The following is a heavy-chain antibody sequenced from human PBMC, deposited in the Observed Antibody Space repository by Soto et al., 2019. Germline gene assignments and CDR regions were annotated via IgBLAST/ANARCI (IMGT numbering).Heavy chain of an antibody. CDR1: GFTFSDAW. V-gene: IGHV3-15*07. CDR3: TTDSLFTGQLVRMDN. Sequence: EVQLVESGGELVKPGGSLRLSCAASGFTFSDAWINWVRQAPGKGLEWVGRIKSKIDGETTDFAAPVKGRFAISRDDSRDMVYMEIYSLKTDDTAVYYCTTDSLFTGQLVRMDNWGHGTLVTVSS. J-gene: IGHJ4*01. D-gene: IGHD3-9*01. CDR2: IKSKIDGETT.